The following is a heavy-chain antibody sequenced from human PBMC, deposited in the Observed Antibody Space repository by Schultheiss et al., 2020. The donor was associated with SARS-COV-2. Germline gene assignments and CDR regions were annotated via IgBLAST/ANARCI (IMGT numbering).Heavy chain of an antibody. CDR3: ARSIRHPDY. CDR1: AFTFRNAW. V-gene: IGHV3-23*01. J-gene: IGHJ4*02. Sequence: GGSLRLSCAASAFTFRNAWMSWVRQSPGKGLEWVSAISESGYYKHYADSVKGRFIISRDNSKNTLYLQMNSLRAEDTAVYYCARSIRHPDYWGQGTLVTVSS. D-gene: IGHD3-9*01. CDR2: ISESGYYK.